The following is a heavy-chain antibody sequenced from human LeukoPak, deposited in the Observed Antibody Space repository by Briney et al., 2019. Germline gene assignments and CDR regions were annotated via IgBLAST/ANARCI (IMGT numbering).Heavy chain of an antibody. V-gene: IGHV4-39*07. CDR1: GGSISSSSYY. CDR2: IYYSGST. CDR3: ARADRFIFDY. J-gene: IGHJ4*02. Sequence: PSETLSLTCTVSGGSISSSSYYWGWIRQPPGKGLEWIGSIYYSGSTYYNPSLKSRVTISVDTSKNQFSLKLSSVTAADTAMYYCARADRFIFDYWGQGTLVTVSS.